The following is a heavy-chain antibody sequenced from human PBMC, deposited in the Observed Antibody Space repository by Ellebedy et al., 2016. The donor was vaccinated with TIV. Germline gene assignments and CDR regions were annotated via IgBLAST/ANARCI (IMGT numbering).Heavy chain of an antibody. Sequence: GGSLRLSCAASGFTFSSYWMHWVRQAPGKGLVWVSRINSDGSSTSYADSVKGRFTISRDNAKNTLYLQMDSLRAEDTAVYYCARDPGGGGAYSDNWFDPWGQGTVVTVSS. CDR2: INSDGSST. CDR3: ARDPGGGGAYSDNWFDP. D-gene: IGHD3-16*01. J-gene: IGHJ5*02. CDR1: GFTFSSYW. V-gene: IGHV3-74*01.